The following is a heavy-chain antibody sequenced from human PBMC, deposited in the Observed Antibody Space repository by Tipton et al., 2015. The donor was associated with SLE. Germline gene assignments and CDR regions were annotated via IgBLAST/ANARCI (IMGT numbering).Heavy chain of an antibody. Sequence: TLSLTCTVSGGSISSYYWSWIRQPPGKGLEWIGYIYYSGSTNYNPSLKSRVTISVNTSKNQFSLKLSSVTAADTAVYCCARGGQWQALFQHWGQGTLVTVSS. D-gene: IGHD6-19*01. CDR2: IYYSGST. CDR3: ARGGQWQALFQH. J-gene: IGHJ1*01. CDR1: GGSISSYY. V-gene: IGHV4-59*01.